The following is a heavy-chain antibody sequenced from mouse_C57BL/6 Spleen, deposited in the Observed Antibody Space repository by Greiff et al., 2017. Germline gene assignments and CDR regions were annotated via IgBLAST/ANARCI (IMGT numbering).Heavy chain of an antibody. CDR1: GFSLTSYG. V-gene: IGHV2-2*01. CDR2: IWSGGST. D-gene: IGHD2-3*01. Sequence: VKLQESGPGLVQPSQSLSITCTVSGFSLTSYGVHWVRQSPGKGLEWLGVIWSGGSTDYNAAFISRLSISKDNSKSQVFFKMNSLQADDTAIYYCARGFDGYYPWFAYWGQGTLVTVSA. CDR3: ARGFDGYYPWFAY. J-gene: IGHJ3*01.